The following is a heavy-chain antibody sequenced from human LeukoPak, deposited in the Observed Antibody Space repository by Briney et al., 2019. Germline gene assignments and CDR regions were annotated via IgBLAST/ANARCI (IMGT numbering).Heavy chain of an antibody. Sequence: QPGRSLRLSCAASGFTFSSYAMHWVRQAPGKGLEWVAVISYDGSNKYYADSVKGRFTISGDNSKNTLYLQMNSLRAEDTAVYYCARDGSPDDYFDYWGQGTLVTVSS. V-gene: IGHV3-30-3*01. CDR2: ISYDGSNK. J-gene: IGHJ4*02. CDR1: GFTFSSYA. CDR3: ARDGSPDDYFDY.